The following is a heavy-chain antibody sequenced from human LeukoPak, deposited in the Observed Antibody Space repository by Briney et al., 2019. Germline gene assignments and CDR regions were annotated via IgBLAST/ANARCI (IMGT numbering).Heavy chain of an antibody. CDR1: GGSFSGHY. D-gene: IGHD3-16*02. V-gene: IGHV4-34*01. CDR2: INHSGST. J-gene: IGHJ4*02. Sequence: SETLSLTCAVYGGSFSGHYWSWIRQPPGKGLEWIGEINHSGSTNYNPSLKSRVTISVDTSKNQFSLKLSSVTAADTAVYYCARGVENYDYVWGSYRYTYLDYWGQGTLVTVSS. CDR3: ARGVENYDYVWGSYRYTYLDY.